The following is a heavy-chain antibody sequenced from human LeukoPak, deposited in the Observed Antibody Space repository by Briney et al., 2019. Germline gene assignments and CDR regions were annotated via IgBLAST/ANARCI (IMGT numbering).Heavy chain of an antibody. CDR1: GFTLSSFA. CDR3: AKRTSGFCSSTSCYGHDF. V-gene: IGHV3-23*01. Sequence: GGSLRLSCATSGFTLSSFAMTWVRQAPGKGLEWVSAISGSGGSTYYADSVEGRFTISRDNSKNTLYQQMSSLRAEDTAVYYCAKRTSGFCSSTSCYGHDFWGQGTLVTVSS. D-gene: IGHD2-2*03. J-gene: IGHJ4*02. CDR2: ISGSGGST.